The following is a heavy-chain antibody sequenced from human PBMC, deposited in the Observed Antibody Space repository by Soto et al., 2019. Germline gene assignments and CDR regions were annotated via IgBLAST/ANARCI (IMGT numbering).Heavy chain of an antibody. CDR2: ISPDGNKA. CDR1: GSTFSSYD. J-gene: IGHJ3*02. CDR3: VRGPSHGAFDI. Sequence: QVQLVESGGDAVQPGRSLRLSCAASGSTFSSYDIHWVRQAPGKGLEWVAHISPDGNKAYYADSVKGRFIISRDNARNTVYLQVNSLRPEDTAVYHCVRGPSHGAFDIWGQGTLVTVSS. V-gene: IGHV3-30-3*01.